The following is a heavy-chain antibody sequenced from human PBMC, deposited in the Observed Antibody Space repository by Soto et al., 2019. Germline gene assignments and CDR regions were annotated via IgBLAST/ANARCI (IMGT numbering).Heavy chain of an antibody. Sequence: PSETLSLTCTVSGGSISSGGYYWSWIRQHPGKGLEWIGHIYYSGSTYYNPSLKSRVTISVDTSKNQFSLKLSSVTAADTAVYYCARGELRFLEWSHWGFDPWGQGTLVTVSS. J-gene: IGHJ5*02. CDR2: IYYSGST. D-gene: IGHD3-3*01. CDR1: GGSISSGGYY. CDR3: ARGELRFLEWSHWGFDP. V-gene: IGHV4-31*03.